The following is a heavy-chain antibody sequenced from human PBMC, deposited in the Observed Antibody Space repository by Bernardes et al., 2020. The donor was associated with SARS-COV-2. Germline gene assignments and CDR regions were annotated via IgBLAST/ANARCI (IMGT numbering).Heavy chain of an antibody. D-gene: IGHD3-16*01. CDR3: ARWGVEWGAFDI. V-gene: IGHV4-59*01. CDR2: IYYSGST. J-gene: IGHJ3*02. Sequence: SETLSLTCTVSGGSISSYYWSWIRQPPGKGLEWIGYIYYSGSTNYNPSLKSRVTISVDTSKNQFSLKLSSVTAADTAVYYCARWGVEWGAFDIWGQGTMVTVSS. CDR1: GGSISSYY.